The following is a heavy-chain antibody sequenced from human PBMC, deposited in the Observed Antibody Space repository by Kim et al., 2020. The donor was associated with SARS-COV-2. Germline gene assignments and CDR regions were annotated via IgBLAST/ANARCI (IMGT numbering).Heavy chain of an antibody. V-gene: IGHV3-7*01. CDR2: GQEK. D-gene: IGHD1-26*01. Sequence: GQEKNYVESVQGRLTITRDNPKNSLYLQVNSLRVEDTAVYYCARGSYTLDYWGQGTLVTVPS. CDR3: ARGSYTLDY. J-gene: IGHJ4*02.